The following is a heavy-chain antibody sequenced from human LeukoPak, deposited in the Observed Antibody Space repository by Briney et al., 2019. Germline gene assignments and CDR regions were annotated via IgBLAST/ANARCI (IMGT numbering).Heavy chain of an antibody. V-gene: IGHV4-61*01. CDR2: IHHTGNT. Sequence: SETLSLTCTVSGDSVSNYLYYWTWIRQPPGKGLEWIGYIHHTGNTKYSPSLRSRVTISLDTSNNEFSLKLTSVTAADTAVYYCARDRYGKPPDYWGQGTLVTVSS. CDR3: ARDRYGKPPDY. J-gene: IGHJ4*02. D-gene: IGHD1-1*01. CDR1: GDSVSNYLYY.